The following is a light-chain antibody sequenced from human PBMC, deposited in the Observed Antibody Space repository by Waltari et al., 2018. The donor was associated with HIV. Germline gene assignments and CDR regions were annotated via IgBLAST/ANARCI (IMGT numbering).Light chain of an antibody. J-gene: IGKJ3*01. CDR2: KAS. CDR3: QQYNNFPAT. CDR1: QSINAW. V-gene: IGKV1-5*03. Sequence: DIQMTQSPSTLSASVGDRVIITCRASQSINAWLAWYQQIPGKAPRLLIYKASNLQGGGPSRFSGSGSGTEFTLTISSLQPDDFATYYCQQYNNFPATFGPGTKVDIK.